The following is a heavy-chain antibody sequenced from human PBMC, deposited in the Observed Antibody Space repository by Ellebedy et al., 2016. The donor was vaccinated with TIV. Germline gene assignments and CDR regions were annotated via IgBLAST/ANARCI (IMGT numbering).Heavy chain of an antibody. D-gene: IGHD4-23*01. CDR2: IIPIFGTA. CDR1: GGTFSSYA. Sequence: ASVKVSCKASGGTFSSYAISWVRQAPGQGLEWMGGIIPIFGTANYAQKFQGRVTMTRDTSISTAYMELSRLRSDDTAVYYCARVVWGTVADDAFDIWGQGTMVTVSS. V-gene: IGHV1-69*05. CDR3: ARVVWGTVADDAFDI. J-gene: IGHJ3*02.